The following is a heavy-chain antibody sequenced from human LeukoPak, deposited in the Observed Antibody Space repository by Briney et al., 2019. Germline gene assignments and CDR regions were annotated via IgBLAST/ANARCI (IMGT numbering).Heavy chain of an antibody. CDR3: ARGPLVSVY. Sequence: GASVKVSCKASGYTFTDYHRHWVRQAPGQGLQWMGWIDPASGGTKYAQKFQGRVTMTRGKSISTAYMELSWLRSDDTAVYYCARGPLVSVYWGQGTLVTVSS. J-gene: IGHJ4*02. D-gene: IGHD5/OR15-5a*01. CDR1: GYTFTDYH. CDR2: IDPASGGT. V-gene: IGHV1-2*02.